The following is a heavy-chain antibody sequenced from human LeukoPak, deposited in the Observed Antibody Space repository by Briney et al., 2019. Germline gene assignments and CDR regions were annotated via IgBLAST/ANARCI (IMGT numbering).Heavy chain of an antibody. CDR1: GGSISSYY. J-gene: IGHJ2*01. D-gene: IGHD6-13*01. CDR2: IGTSGNT. Sequence: KPSETLSLTCTVSGGSISSYYWSWIRQPAGKGLEWIGRIGTSGNTNYKPSLKSRVTMSVDTSKNQFSLKLSSVTAADTAVYYCARVSSSWYQDWYFDLWGRGTLVTVSS. V-gene: IGHV4-4*07. CDR3: ARVSSSWYQDWYFDL.